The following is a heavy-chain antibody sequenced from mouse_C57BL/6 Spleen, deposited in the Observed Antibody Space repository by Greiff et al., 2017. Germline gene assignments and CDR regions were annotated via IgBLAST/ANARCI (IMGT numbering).Heavy chain of an antibody. CDR1: GFTFSDYG. CDR2: ISSGSSTI. V-gene: IGHV5-17*01. Sequence: EVKLMESGGGLVKPGGSLKLSCAASGFTFSDYGMHWVRQAPEKGLEWVAYISSGSSTIYYADTVKGRFTISRDNAKNTLFLQMTSLRSEDTAMYYCARSDYGSSYVGWYFDVWGTGTTVTVSS. CDR3: ARSDYGSSYVGWYFDV. D-gene: IGHD1-1*01. J-gene: IGHJ1*03.